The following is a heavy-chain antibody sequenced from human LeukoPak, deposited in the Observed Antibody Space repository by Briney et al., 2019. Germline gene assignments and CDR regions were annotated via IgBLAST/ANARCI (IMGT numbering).Heavy chain of an antibody. V-gene: IGHV5-51*01. Sequence: GESLKISCKGSGYSFTTYWIGWVRQMPGRGLEWMGIIYPGDSDSRYSPSFQGQVTISADKSISTAYLQWSSLKASDTAMYYCARARYCSGGTCYPDYWGQGTLVTVSS. D-gene: IGHD2-15*01. CDR2: IYPGDSDS. CDR1: GYSFTTYW. J-gene: IGHJ4*02. CDR3: ARARYCSGGTCYPDY.